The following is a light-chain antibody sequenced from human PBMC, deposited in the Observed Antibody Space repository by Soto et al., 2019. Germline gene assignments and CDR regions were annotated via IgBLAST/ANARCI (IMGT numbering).Light chain of an antibody. V-gene: IGKV3-15*01. J-gene: IGKJ1*01. CDR1: QSVSSN. CDR2: RAS. CDR3: QQYYNSPMWT. Sequence: DIVMTQSPDSLAVSLGERATLSCRASQSVSSNLAWYQQKPGQAPRLLIYRASIRATGIPARFSGSGSGIDFTLTISSLQSEDFAIYYCQQYYNSPMWTFGQGTKVDIK.